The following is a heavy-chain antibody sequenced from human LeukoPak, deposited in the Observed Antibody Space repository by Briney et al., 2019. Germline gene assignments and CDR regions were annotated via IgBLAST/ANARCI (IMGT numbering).Heavy chain of an antibody. CDR2: ISVYNGNT. D-gene: IGHD3-10*01. CDR3: ARGDYYGSGTYYKKTVDY. Sequence: ASVKVSCKASGYTFTSYGISWVRQAPGQGLEWMGWISVYNGNTNYAQKLQGRVTMTTDTSTSTAYMELRSLRSDDTAVYYCARGDYYGSGTYYKKTVDYWGQGTLVTVSS. J-gene: IGHJ4*02. V-gene: IGHV1-18*01. CDR1: GYTFTSYG.